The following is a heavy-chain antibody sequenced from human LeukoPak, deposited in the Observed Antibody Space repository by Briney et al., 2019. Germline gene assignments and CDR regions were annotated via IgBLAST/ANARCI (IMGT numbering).Heavy chain of an antibody. D-gene: IGHD2-2*01. CDR2: MHYSGST. CDR3: ARQGYANDAFDI. J-gene: IGHJ3*02. Sequence: ETLSLTCTVSGGSLSSSTYHWGWIRQPPGKGLEWIGTMHYSGSTYSNPSLKSRVSISRDTSKNQISLKLRSVTAADTAVYYCARQGYANDAFDIWGQGTMVTVSS. CDR1: GGSLSSSTYH. V-gene: IGHV4-39*01.